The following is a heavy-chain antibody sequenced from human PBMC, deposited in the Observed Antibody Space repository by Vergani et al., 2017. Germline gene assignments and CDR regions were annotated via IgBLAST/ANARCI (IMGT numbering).Heavy chain of an antibody. CDR1: GYTFTRYG. Sequence: QVQLVQSGAEVKKPGASVKVSCKASGYTFTRYGISWVRQAPGQGLEWMGWISAYNGNTNYAQKLQGRVTMTTETARSTAYMELRSLRSDDTAVYYCARVREEDIVRMVYANWFDPWGQGTLVTVSS. CDR3: ARVREEDIVRMVYANWFDP. J-gene: IGHJ5*02. CDR2: ISAYNGNT. V-gene: IGHV1-18*01. D-gene: IGHD2-8*01.